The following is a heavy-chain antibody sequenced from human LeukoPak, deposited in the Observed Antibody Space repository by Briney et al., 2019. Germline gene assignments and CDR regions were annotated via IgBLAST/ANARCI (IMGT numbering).Heavy chain of an antibody. CDR2: ISWNSGSI. D-gene: IGHD2-21*02. J-gene: IGHJ4*02. CDR1: GFTFDDYA. CDR3: TRGQSYCGADCYSD. V-gene: IGHV3-9*01. Sequence: GGSLRLSCAASGFTFDDYAMHWVRQAPGKGLEWVSGISWNSGSIGYGDSVKGRFTISRDNSKNTVFLQMNSLRVEDTALYYCTRGQSYCGADCYSDWGQGTLVTVSS.